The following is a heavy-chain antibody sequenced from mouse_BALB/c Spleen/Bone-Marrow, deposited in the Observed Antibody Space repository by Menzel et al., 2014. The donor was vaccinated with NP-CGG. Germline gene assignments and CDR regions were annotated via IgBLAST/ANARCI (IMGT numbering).Heavy chain of an antibody. CDR1: GFTFSDYY. D-gene: IGHD3-1*01. Sequence: EVMLVESGGGLVKPGGSLKLSCAASGFTFSDYYMYWVRPTPEKRLEWVATISDGGSYTYYPDSVKGRFTISRDNAKNNLYLQMSSLKSEDTAMYYCARGGRGMDYWGQGTSVTVSS. V-gene: IGHV5-4*02. CDR2: ISDGGSYT. CDR3: ARGGRGMDY. J-gene: IGHJ4*01.